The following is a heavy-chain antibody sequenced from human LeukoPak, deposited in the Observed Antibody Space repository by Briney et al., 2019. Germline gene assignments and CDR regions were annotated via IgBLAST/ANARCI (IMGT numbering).Heavy chain of an antibody. CDR3: ARDRIAEATYYFDY. Sequence: GGSLRLSCAASGFTFSSYSMNWVRQAPGKGLEWVSSISSSSSYIYYADSVKGRFTISRDNAKNSLYLQMNSLRAEDTAVYYCARDRIAEATYYFDYWGQGTLVTVSS. CDR2: ISSSSSYI. V-gene: IGHV3-21*01. D-gene: IGHD6-19*01. J-gene: IGHJ4*02. CDR1: GFTFSSYS.